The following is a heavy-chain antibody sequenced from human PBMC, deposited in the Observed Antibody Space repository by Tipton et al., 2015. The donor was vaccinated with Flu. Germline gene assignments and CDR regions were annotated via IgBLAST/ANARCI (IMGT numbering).Heavy chain of an antibody. V-gene: IGHV4-61*02. Sequence: TLSLTCTVSGGSISSGSYYWSWIRQPAGKGLEWIGRIYTTGSTNYNPSLKSQVTISADTSKNKFSLELRSVTAADTAVYYCATFPQVFTFDGSDYNPKFAYFELWGRGTLVTVSS. CDR2: IYTTGST. D-gene: IGHD3-22*01. CDR3: ATFPQVFTFDGSDYNPKFAYFEL. J-gene: IGHJ2*01. CDR1: GGSISSGSYY.